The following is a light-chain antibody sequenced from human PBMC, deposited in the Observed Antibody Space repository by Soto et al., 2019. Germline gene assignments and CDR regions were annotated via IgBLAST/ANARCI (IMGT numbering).Light chain of an antibody. CDR3: ATWADGLNSYV. CDR2: SNN. CDR1: SSNIGSNT. J-gene: IGLJ1*01. V-gene: IGLV1-44*01. Sequence: QSVLTQPPSASGTPGQRVTISCSGSSSNIGSNTVSWYQQLPQRAPKLLIFSNNQSPSGLPDRFSGSKSRTSAPLPIRGPQSEDEADYYCATWADGLNSYVFGTGTKVTVL.